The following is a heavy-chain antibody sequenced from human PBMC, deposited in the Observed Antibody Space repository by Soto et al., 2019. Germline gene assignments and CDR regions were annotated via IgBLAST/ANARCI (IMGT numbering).Heavy chain of an antibody. J-gene: IGHJ4*02. D-gene: IGHD3-10*02. CDR3: AGAVSDFDVRRYRTSYFDQ. V-gene: IGHV4-31*03. CDR2: IDNSGST. CDR1: VASFSTGVYY. Sequence: SETLSLTCTVSVASFSTGVYYWTWIRQHPGKGLEWIGYIDNSGSTYYNPSLTGRVDISVDTSKNQFSLNLQSVTAADTAFYYCAGAVSDFDVRRYRTSYFDQWGQGILVTVSS.